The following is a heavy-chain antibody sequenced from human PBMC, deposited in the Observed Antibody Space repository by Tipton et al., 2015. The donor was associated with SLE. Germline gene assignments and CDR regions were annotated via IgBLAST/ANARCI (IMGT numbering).Heavy chain of an antibody. D-gene: IGHD6-13*01. CDR2: INPSAGST. Sequence: QFGAEVKKPGASVKVSCKASGYTFTSYYMHWVRQAPGQGLEWMGVINPSAGSTSYAQKFQGRVIMTRDTSTRTAYMELSSLRSEDTAVYYCARDGSSSSYFDYWGQGTLVTVSS. CDR1: GYTFTSYY. V-gene: IGHV1-46*01. J-gene: IGHJ4*02. CDR3: ARDGSSSSYFDY.